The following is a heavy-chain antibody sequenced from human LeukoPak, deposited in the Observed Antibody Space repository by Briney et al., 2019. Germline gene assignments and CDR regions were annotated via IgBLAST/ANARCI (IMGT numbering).Heavy chain of an antibody. Sequence: GESLQISCAASGFTFSSYAMSWVRQAPGKGLEWVSAISGSGGSTYYADSVKGRFTISRDNSKNTLYLQMNSLRAEDTAVYYCAKDAATYYYGSGSWHWGQGTLVTVSS. CDR1: GFTFSSYA. CDR2: ISGSGGST. J-gene: IGHJ4*02. D-gene: IGHD3-10*01. V-gene: IGHV3-23*01. CDR3: AKDAATYYYGSGSWH.